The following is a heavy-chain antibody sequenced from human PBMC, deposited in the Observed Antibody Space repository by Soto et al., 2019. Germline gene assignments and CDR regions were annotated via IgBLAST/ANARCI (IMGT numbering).Heavy chain of an antibody. V-gene: IGHV3-7*01. Sequence: PVGSLRLSCAASGFTFSNYWMSWVRQAPGKGLEWVANIKVDGSAKYYVDSVKGRFTISRDNAKNSLYLQMNSLRAEDTAVYYCARGSRNYYDSSGPGFWGQGTLVTVSS. CDR1: GFTFSNYW. CDR2: IKVDGSAK. J-gene: IGHJ4*02. D-gene: IGHD3-22*01. CDR3: ARGSRNYYDSSGPGF.